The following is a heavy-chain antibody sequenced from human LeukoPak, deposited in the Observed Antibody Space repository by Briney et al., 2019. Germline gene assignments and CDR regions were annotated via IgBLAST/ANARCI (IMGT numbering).Heavy chain of an antibody. CDR1: GFTFSSYA. CDR2: ISYDGSNK. V-gene: IGHV3-30*04. CDR3: ARAVDTAMVTKGFDY. Sequence: GRSLRLSCAASGFTFSSYAMHWVRQAPGKGLEGVAVISYDGSNKYYADSVKGRFTISRDNSKNTLYLQMNSLRAEDTAVYYCARAVDTAMVTKGFDYWGQGTLVTVSS. J-gene: IGHJ4*02. D-gene: IGHD5-18*01.